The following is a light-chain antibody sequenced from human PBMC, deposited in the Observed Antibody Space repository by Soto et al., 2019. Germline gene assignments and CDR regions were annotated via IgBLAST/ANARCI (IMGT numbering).Light chain of an antibody. Sequence: EIVLTQSPATLSLSPGARATLSCRASQSVSRYLACYQQKPGQAPRLLIYDASRRATGIPARFSGSGSGTDFTPTISSLEPEDFAVYYCQQRTNWLWTFGQGTKVDIK. V-gene: IGKV3-11*01. CDR2: DAS. CDR3: QQRTNWLWT. J-gene: IGKJ1*01. CDR1: QSVSRY.